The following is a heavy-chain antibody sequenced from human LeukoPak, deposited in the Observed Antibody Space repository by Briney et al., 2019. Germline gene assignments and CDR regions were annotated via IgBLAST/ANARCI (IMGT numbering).Heavy chain of an antibody. CDR3: TNGPSKDGYNYSFDY. J-gene: IGHJ4*02. Sequence: GRSLRLSCAVTGLTSSSCGMNWTRQAPRKSPYLLAFIPYDETNKYYADSVKGRFTISRDKSKNTLYLQMNSLRPEDTAVYYCTNGPSKDGYNYSFDYWGQGTLVTVSS. CDR2: IPYDETNK. V-gene: IGHV3-30*02. D-gene: IGHD5-24*01. CDR1: GLTSSSCG.